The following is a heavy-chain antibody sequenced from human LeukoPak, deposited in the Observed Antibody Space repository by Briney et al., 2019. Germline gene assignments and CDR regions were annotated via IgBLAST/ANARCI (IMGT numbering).Heavy chain of an antibody. Sequence: GESLKISLKGSGYSFTSYRVGWGRQMPGKGLGGVGVIYHGESDTRYSPSFTGQVTISAATSISTSYLQWSSLTASDTAMYYCARPYDILTGGLDYWGQGTLVTVSS. CDR1: GYSFTSYR. V-gene: IGHV5-51*01. CDR2: IYHGESDT. J-gene: IGHJ4*02. CDR3: ARPYDILTGGLDY. D-gene: IGHD3-9*01.